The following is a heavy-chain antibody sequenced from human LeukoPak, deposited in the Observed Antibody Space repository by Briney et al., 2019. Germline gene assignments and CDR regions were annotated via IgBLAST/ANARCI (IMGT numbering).Heavy chain of an antibody. CDR3: ARGPSRITMVRGVKNWFDP. Sequence: ASVKVSCKASGYTFTSYDINWVRQATGQGLEWMGWMNPNSGNTGYAQKFQGRVTMTRNTSISTAYMELSSLRPEDTAVYYCARGPSRITMVRGVKNWFDPWGQGTLVTVSP. V-gene: IGHV1-8*01. CDR1: GYTFTSYD. J-gene: IGHJ5*02. D-gene: IGHD3-10*01. CDR2: MNPNSGNT.